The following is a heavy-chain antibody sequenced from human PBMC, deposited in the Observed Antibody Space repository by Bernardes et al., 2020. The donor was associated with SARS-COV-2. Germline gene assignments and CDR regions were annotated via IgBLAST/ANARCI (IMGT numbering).Heavy chain of an antibody. V-gene: IGHV3-21*06. CDR1: GFTFSGHS. Sequence: GSLSPSCTTSGFTFSGHSMTWVRPAPGKGLEWVSSITSRSTYTYYADSLKGRFSISRDNAKNSLSLQINNLRVEDTAVYYCARGGESLYGMDVWGQGTTVTVSS. CDR3: ARGGESLYGMDV. J-gene: IGHJ6*02. CDR2: ITSRSTYT. D-gene: IGHD3-10*01.